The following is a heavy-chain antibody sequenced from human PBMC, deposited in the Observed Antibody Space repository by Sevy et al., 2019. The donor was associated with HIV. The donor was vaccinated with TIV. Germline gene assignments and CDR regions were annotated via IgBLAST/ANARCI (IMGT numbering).Heavy chain of an antibody. CDR1: GFTFSDYY. D-gene: IGHD2-15*01. Sequence: GGSLRLSCAASGFTFSDYYMSWIRQAPGKGLEWVSYISSSGSTIYYADSVKGRFTISRDNAKNSLYLQMNSLRAEDTAVYYCASFCSGGSCPSHYYYGMDVWGQGTTVTVSS. V-gene: IGHV3-11*01. CDR2: ISSSGSTI. CDR3: ASFCSGGSCPSHYYYGMDV. J-gene: IGHJ6*02.